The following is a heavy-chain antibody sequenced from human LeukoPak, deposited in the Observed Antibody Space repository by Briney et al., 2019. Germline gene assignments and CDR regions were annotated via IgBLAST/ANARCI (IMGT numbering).Heavy chain of an antibody. CDR1: GFTVSSNY. CDR2: IYSGGGT. D-gene: IGHD6-13*01. J-gene: IGHJ4*02. CDR3: AKDQRGAAAGTMVDY. Sequence: GGSLRLSCAASGFTVSSNYMTWVRQAPGKGLEWVSVIYSGGGTYYADSVKGRFTISRDDFKSTLYLQMNSLRAEDRAVYYCAKDQRGAAAGTMVDYWGQGTLVTVSS. V-gene: IGHV3-53*01.